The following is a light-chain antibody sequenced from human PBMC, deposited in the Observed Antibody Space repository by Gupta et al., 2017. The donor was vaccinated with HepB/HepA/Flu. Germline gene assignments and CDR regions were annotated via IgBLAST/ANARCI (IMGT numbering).Light chain of an antibody. CDR1: QSVLSSSNNKNY. CDR3: QQYYSTPHT. J-gene: IGKJ2*01. CDR2: WAS. Sequence: DIVMTQSPDSLSVSLGEWATISCKSSQSVLSSSNNKNYLVWYQQKPGQPPKLLIYWASTRESGVPDRFSGSGSGTDFTLTISSLQAEDVAVYYCQQYYSTPHTFGQGTKLEIK. V-gene: IGKV4-1*01.